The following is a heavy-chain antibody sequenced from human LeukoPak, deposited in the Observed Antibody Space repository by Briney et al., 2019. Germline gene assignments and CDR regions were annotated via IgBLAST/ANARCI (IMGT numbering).Heavy chain of an antibody. Sequence: PGGSLRLSCAASGFTFSSYSMNWVRQAPGKGLEWVSYISSSSSYIYYADSVKGRFTVSRDNAKNSLYLQMNSLRAEDTAVYYCASEYYYDSSGYYYVSSYFDYWGQGTLVTVSS. J-gene: IGHJ4*02. CDR3: ASEYYYDSSGYYYVSSYFDY. CDR1: GFTFSSYS. CDR2: ISSSSSYI. D-gene: IGHD3-22*01. V-gene: IGHV3-21*01.